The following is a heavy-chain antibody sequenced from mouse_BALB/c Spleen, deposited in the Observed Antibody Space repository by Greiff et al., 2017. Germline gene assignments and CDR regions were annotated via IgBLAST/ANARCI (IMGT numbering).Heavy chain of an antibody. J-gene: IGHJ2*01. CDR3: ARGSFYDGYPSFDY. CDR2: ISYSGST. V-gene: IGHV3-2*02. CDR1: GYSITSDYA. D-gene: IGHD2-3*01. Sequence: VQLKESGPGLVKPSQSLSLTCTVTGYSITSDYAWNWIRQFPGNKLEWMGYISYSGSTSYNPSLKSRISITRDTSKNQFFLQLNSVTTEDTATYYCARGSFYDGYPSFDYWGQGTTLTVSS.